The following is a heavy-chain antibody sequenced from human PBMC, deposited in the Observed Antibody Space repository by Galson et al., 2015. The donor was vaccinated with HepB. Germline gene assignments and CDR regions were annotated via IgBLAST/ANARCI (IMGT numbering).Heavy chain of an antibody. CDR3: ARDITMVQGVDDY. Sequence: SVKVSCKASGYTFTSYYMHWVRQAPGQGLEWMGIINPSGGSTSYAQKFQGRVTMTRDTSTSTVYMELSSLRSEDTAVYYSARDITMVQGVDDYWGQGTLVTVSS. CDR2: INPSGGST. J-gene: IGHJ4*02. V-gene: IGHV1-46*03. CDR1: GYTFTSYY. D-gene: IGHD3-10*01.